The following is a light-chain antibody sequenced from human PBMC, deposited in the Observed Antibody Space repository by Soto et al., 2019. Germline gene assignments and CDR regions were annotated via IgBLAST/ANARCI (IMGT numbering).Light chain of an antibody. CDR3: QQHSNSPIT. CDR2: DAS. V-gene: IGKV3-11*01. J-gene: IGKJ5*01. Sequence: IVLTQDPASLYLSRGARGTVCCRASESIRPYLAWYKQKPGQAPRLLIYDASTRATGIPDRFSGSGSGKDFTLPIRRLEPEDLAIYYCQQHSNSPITCGQGTRLEIK. CDR1: ESIRPY.